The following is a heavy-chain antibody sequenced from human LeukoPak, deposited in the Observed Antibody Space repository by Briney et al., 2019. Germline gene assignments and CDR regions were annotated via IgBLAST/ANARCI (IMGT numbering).Heavy chain of an antibody. J-gene: IGHJ4*02. Sequence: PSETLSLTCTVSGGSISSRSDCWGWVRQPPGEGLKWIAILLCSGNTYYNPSLQSRVTISIDTSKNQFSLKLSSVTAADTAVYYCARGHQKGYCSSTSCYANDYWGQGTLVTVSS. CDR1: GGSISSRSDC. V-gene: IGHV4-39*01. D-gene: IGHD2-2*01. CDR3: ARGHQKGYCSSTSCYANDY. CDR2: LLCSGNT.